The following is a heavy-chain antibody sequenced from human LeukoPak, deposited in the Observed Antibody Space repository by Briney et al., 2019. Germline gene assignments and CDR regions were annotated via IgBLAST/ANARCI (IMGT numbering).Heavy chain of an antibody. V-gene: IGHV4-31*03. CDR1: GGSISSGGYY. CDR3: ARARYGSGSYYIDY. D-gene: IGHD3-10*01. J-gene: IGHJ4*02. CDR2: IYYSGST. Sequence: SETLSLTCTVSGGSISSGGYYWSWIRQHPGKGLEWIGYIYYSGSTYYNPSLKSRVTISVDTSKNQFSLKLSSVTAADTAVYYCARARYGSGSYYIDYWGQGTLVTVSS.